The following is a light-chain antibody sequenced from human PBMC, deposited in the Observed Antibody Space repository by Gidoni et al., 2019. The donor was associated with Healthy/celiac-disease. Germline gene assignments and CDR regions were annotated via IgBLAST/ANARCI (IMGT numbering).Light chain of an antibody. J-gene: IGKJ2*01. Sequence: EIVLTQSPGTLSLSPGERATLSCRASQSVSSSYLAWYQQKPGQAPRLLIYGASSRATGIPDRFSGSGSGTDFTLTISRLEPEDFAVYYCQQYGSSLPPRYTFGQGTKLEIK. V-gene: IGKV3-20*01. CDR3: QQYGSSLPPRYT. CDR2: GAS. CDR1: QSVSSSY.